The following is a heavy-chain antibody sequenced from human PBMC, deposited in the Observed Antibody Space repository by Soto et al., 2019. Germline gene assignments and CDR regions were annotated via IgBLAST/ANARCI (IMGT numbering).Heavy chain of an antibody. J-gene: IGHJ3*02. CDR3: NRRDSSGYSPENAFDI. Sequence: GGSLRLSCAASGFTFSSYSMNWVRQAPGKGLEWVSYISSSSSTIYYADSVKGRFTISRDNAKNSLYLQMNSLRDEDTAVYYCNRRDSSGYSPENAFDIWGQGTMVTVSS. CDR1: GFTFSSYS. D-gene: IGHD3-22*01. CDR2: ISSSSSTI. V-gene: IGHV3-48*02.